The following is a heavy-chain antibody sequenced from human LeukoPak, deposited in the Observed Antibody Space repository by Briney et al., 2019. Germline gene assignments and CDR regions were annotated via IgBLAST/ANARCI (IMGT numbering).Heavy chain of an antibody. CDR2: INHSGST. D-gene: IGHD4-11*01. J-gene: IGHJ4*02. CDR1: GGSFSGYY. V-gene: IGHV4-34*01. Sequence: SETLSLTCAVYGGSFSGYYWSWIRQPPGKGLEWIGEINHSGSTNYNPSLKSRVTISVDTSKNQFSPKLSSVTAADTAVYYCARGGNYLPFDYWGQGTLVTVSS. CDR3: ARGGNYLPFDY.